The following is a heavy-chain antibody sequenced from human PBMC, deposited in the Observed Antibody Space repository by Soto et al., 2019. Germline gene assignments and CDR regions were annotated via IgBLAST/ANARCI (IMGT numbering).Heavy chain of an antibody. V-gene: IGHV3-66*01. CDR3: ARSIGDSSGWYEHAFDI. Sequence: EVQLVESGGGLVQPGGSLRLSCAASGFTVSSNYMSWVRQAPGKGLEWVSVIYSGGSTYYADSVKGRFTISRDNSKNTLYLQMNSLRAEDTAVYYCARSIGDSSGWYEHAFDIWGQGTIVTVSS. J-gene: IGHJ3*02. CDR2: IYSGGST. CDR1: GFTVSSNY. D-gene: IGHD6-19*01.